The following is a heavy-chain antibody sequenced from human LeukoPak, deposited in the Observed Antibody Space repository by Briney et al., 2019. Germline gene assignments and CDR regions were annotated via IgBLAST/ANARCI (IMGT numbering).Heavy chain of an antibody. D-gene: IGHD1-26*01. V-gene: IGHV3-33*01. CDR3: ARDRGLLKWEHAAPNYYYYGMDV. CDR1: GFTFSSYG. J-gene: IGHJ6*02. Sequence: GRSLRLSCAASGFTFSSYGMHWVRQAPGKGLEWVAVIWYDGSNKYYADSVKGRFTISRDNSKNTLYLQMNSLRAEDTAVYYCARDRGLLKWEHAAPNYYYYGMDVWGQGTTVTVSS. CDR2: IWYDGSNK.